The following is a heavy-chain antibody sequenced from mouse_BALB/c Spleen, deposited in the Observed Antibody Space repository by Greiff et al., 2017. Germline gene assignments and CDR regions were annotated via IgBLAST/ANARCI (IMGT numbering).Heavy chain of an antibody. Sequence: EVQLQQSGPELVKPGASVKMSCKASGYTFTDYYMTWVKQSHGKSLEWIGDINPNNGGTSYNQKFKGKATLTVDKSSSTAYMQLNSLTSEDSAVYYCAREEGMYGSFDDGGQGNTITV. CDR3: AREEGMYGSFDD. V-gene: IGHV1-26*01. CDR2: INPNNGGT. D-gene: IGHD1-1*01. CDR1: GYTFTDYY. J-gene: IGHJ2*01.